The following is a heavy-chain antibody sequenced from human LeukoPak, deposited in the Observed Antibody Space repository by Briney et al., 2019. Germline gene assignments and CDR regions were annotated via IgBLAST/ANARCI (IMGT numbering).Heavy chain of an antibody. CDR2: ISGSGGST. Sequence: PGGSLRLSCAAPGFPFSNYGMSWVRQAPGEGLEWVSAISGSGGSTYYADSVKGRLTTSRDNSKNTLYLQMNSLRAEDTAVYYCAKHTTYDILTGYYQGDYFDYWGQGTLVTVSS. J-gene: IGHJ4*02. CDR3: AKHTTYDILTGYYQGDYFDY. CDR1: GFPFSNYG. D-gene: IGHD3-9*01. V-gene: IGHV3-23*01.